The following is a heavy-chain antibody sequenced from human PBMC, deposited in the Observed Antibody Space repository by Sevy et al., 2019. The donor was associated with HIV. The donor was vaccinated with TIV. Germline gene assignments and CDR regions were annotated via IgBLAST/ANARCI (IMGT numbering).Heavy chain of an antibody. CDR1: GFTFSSYA. J-gene: IGHJ4*02. V-gene: IGHV3-23*01. CDR3: ANGRDDYSNYFPTYYFDY. CDR2: ISGSGGST. D-gene: IGHD4-4*01. Sequence: GGSLRLSCAASGFTFSSYAMSWVRQAPGKGLEWVSAISGSGGSTYYADSVKGLFTISRDNSKNTLYLQMNSLRAEDTAVYYCANGRDDYSNYFPTYYFDYWGQGTLVTVSS.